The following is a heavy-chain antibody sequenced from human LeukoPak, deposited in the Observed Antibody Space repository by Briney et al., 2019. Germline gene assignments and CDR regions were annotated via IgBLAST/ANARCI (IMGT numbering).Heavy chain of an antibody. J-gene: IGHJ6*02. Sequence: GGSLRLSCEVSGLTFSSYNMNWVRQAPGKGLEWVSAISGSGGSTYYADSVKGRFTISRDNSKNTLYLQMNSLRAEDTAVYYCAKGGSIAVADYYYGMDVWGQGTTVTVSS. CDR2: ISGSGGST. V-gene: IGHV3-23*01. D-gene: IGHD6-19*01. CDR1: GLTFSSYN. CDR3: AKGGSIAVADYYYGMDV.